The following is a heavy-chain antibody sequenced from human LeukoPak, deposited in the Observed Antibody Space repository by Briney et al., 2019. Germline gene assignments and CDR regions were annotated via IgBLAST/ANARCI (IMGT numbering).Heavy chain of an antibody. Sequence: SETLSLTCAVSAYSISSNNWWGWIRQPPGKGLEWIGYIFHSGSTYYNPSLKSRVTMSVDTSKNQFSQRLSSVTAVDTAVYYCTRKTGGSSDFYWGQGTLVTVSS. J-gene: IGHJ4*02. V-gene: IGHV4-28*01. CDR1: AYSISSNNW. CDR2: IFHSGST. D-gene: IGHD6-19*01. CDR3: TRKTGGSSDFY.